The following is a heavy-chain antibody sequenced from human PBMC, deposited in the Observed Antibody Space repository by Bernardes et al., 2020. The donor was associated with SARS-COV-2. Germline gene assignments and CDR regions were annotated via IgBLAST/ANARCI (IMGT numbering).Heavy chain of an antibody. Sequence: ASVKVSCKASGYTFTSYGISWVRQAPGQGLEWMGWISAYNGNTNYAQKLQGRVTMTTDTSTSTAYMELRSLRSDDTAVYYCARDSTPYCSSTSCPGNAFDIWGQGTMVTVSS. V-gene: IGHV1-18*01. D-gene: IGHD2-2*01. CDR3: ARDSTPYCSSTSCPGNAFDI. CDR2: ISAYNGNT. CDR1: GYTFTSYG. J-gene: IGHJ3*02.